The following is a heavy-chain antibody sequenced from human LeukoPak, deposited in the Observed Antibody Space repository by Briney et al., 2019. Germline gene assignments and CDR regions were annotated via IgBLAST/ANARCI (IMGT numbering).Heavy chain of an antibody. CDR2: ITSSGGST. CDR1: GFTFNTYG. D-gene: IGHD3-10*02. Sequence: GGSLRLSCAASGFTFNTYGMTWVRQAPGKGLGWVSAITSSGGSTYYGDSVKGRFTISRDNSRNTLYLQMNCLRVEDTAVYYCAELGITMIGGVWGKGTTVTISS. V-gene: IGHV3-23*01. CDR3: AELGITMIGGV. J-gene: IGHJ6*04.